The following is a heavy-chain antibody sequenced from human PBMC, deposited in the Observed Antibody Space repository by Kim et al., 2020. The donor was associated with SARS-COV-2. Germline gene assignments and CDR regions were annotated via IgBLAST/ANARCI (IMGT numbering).Heavy chain of an antibody. D-gene: IGHD6-19*01. J-gene: IGHJ4*02. Sequence: SVKVSCKASGGTFSSYAISWVRQAPGQGLEWMGGIIPIFGTANYAQKFQGRVTITADESTSTAYMELSSLRSEDTAVYYCEAVAGTGGGEFDYWGQGTLVTVSS. V-gene: IGHV1-69*13. CDR2: IIPIFGTA. CDR1: GGTFSSYA. CDR3: EAVAGTGGGEFDY.